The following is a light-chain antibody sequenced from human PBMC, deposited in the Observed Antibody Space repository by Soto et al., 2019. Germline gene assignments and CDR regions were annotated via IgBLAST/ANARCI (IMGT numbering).Light chain of an antibody. CDR2: EVS. V-gene: IGLV2-8*01. CDR3: RSYSGSNFYV. J-gene: IGLJ1*01. Sequence: QSALTQPPSASGSPGHSVTISCTGTSSDVGGYNYVSWYQQHPGKAPKLLIYEVSKRPSGVPARFSGSKSGNTASLTISGLQAEDEADYYCRSYSGSNFYVFGTGTKLTVL. CDR1: SSDVGGYNY.